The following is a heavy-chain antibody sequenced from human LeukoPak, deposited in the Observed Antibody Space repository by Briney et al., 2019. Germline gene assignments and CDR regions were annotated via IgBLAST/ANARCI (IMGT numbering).Heavy chain of an antibody. Sequence: GGSLRLSCAASGFTFSSYSMNWVRQAPAKGLEGVSYISSSSSTIYYADSVKGRFTISRDNAKNSLYLQMNSLRAEDTAVYYCARDRSGYSYGTDYYYYMDVWGKGTTVTVSS. D-gene: IGHD5-18*01. CDR2: ISSSSSTI. CDR3: ARDRSGYSYGTDYYYYMDV. CDR1: GFTFSSYS. V-gene: IGHV3-48*01. J-gene: IGHJ6*03.